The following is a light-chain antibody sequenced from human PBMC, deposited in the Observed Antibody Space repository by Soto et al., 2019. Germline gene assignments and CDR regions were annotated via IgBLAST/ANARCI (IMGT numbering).Light chain of an antibody. CDR2: GAY. V-gene: IGKV3-20*01. CDR1: ESVMRSY. Sequence: EVLLTQSPGTLSLSQGETATLSWRASESVMRSYLAWYQHKPGQSPRLLIYGAYSRATGIPNRFSGSGSGTDFTLTVSRLEPEDFAVYYCQQYVVSPGTFGQGTMVDVK. CDR3: QQYVVSPGT. J-gene: IGKJ1*01.